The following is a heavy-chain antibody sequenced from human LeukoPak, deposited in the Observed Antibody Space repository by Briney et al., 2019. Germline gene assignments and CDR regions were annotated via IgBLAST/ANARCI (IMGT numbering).Heavy chain of an antibody. V-gene: IGHV3-11*03. D-gene: IGHD2-15*01. CDR1: GFTFSDYY. CDR3: ARRGTTYCTVDSCHPNWFDP. J-gene: IGHJ5*02. Sequence: GGCLRLSCAASGFTFSDYYMTWIGQAPGRGLQWISYIDLTISLTKYADSLKGRFTISRDNAKSSLYLLINSLRAEDTAIYYCARRGTTYCTVDSCHPNWFDPWGQGTLVTVSS. CDR2: IDLTISLT.